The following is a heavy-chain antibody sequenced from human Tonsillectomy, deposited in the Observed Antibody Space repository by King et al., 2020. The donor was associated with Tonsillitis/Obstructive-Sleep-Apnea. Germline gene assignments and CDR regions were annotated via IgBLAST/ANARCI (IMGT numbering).Heavy chain of an antibody. CDR3: ARHGPESYDPSSGMDV. CDR1: GYSFTSYW. Sequence: VQLVESGAEVKKPGESLRISCKGSGYSFTSYWINWVRQMPGKGLEWMGRIDPSDSYTNYSPSFQGHVTISTDKSINTAYLQWSSLTASDTAMYYCARHGPESYDPSSGMDVWGQGTTVTVSS. V-gene: IGHV5-10-1*03. J-gene: IGHJ6*02. CDR2: IDPSDSYT. D-gene: IGHD3-3*01.